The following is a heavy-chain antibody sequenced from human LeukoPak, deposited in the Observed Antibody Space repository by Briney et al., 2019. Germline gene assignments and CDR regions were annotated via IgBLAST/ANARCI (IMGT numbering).Heavy chain of an antibody. V-gene: IGHV3-21*01. CDR1: GFTFSSYS. J-gene: IGHJ4*02. CDR2: ISSSSSYI. CDR3: ARDLDDQGYSFGY. D-gene: IGHD5-18*01. Sequence: GGSLRLSCAASGFTFSSYSMNWVRQAPGKGLEWVSSISSSSSYIYYADSEKGRFTISRDNAKNSLYLQMNSLRAEDTAVYYCARDLDDQGYSFGYWGQGTLVTVSS.